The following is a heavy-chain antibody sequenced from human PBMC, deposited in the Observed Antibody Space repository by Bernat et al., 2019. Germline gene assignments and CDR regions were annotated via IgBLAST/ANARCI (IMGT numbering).Heavy chain of an antibody. CDR2: INHSGST. D-gene: IGHD2-15*01. Sequence: QVQLQQWGAGLLKPSETLSLTCAVYGGSFSGYYWSWIRQPPGKGLEWIGEINHSGSTNYNPSLKSRVTISVDTSKNQFSLKLSSVTAADTAVYYCARGRVDIVEVVAAMGANWFDPWGQGTLVTVSS. CDR3: ARGRVDIVEVVAAMGANWFDP. J-gene: IGHJ5*02. V-gene: IGHV4-34*01. CDR1: GGSFSGYY.